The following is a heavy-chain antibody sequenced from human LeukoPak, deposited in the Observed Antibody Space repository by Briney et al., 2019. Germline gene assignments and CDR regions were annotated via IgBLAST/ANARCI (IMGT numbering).Heavy chain of an antibody. J-gene: IGHJ3*02. D-gene: IGHD3-10*01. CDR2: ISSSSSYT. V-gene: IGHV3-11*06. CDR1: GFTFSDYY. Sequence: GGSLRLSCAASGFTFSDYYMSWIRQAPGKGLGWVSYISSSSSYTNYADSAKGRFTISRDSAKNSLYLQMNSLRAEDTAVYYCARTRWFGELLGAFDIWGQGTMVTVSS. CDR3: ARTRWFGELLGAFDI.